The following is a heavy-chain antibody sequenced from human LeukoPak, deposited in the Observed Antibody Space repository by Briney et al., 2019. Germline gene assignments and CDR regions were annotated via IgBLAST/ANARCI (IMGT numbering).Heavy chain of an antibody. J-gene: IGHJ3*02. CDR1: GFTFSSYA. D-gene: IGHD5-18*01. CDR3: ARAPRLRGYSYGGGLGAFDI. Sequence: GGSLRLSCAASGFTFSSYAMHWVRQAPGKGLEWVAGISYDVSNKYYADSVKGRFTISRDNAKNTLYLQMNSLRAEDTAVYYCARAPRLRGYSYGGGLGAFDIWGQGTMVTVSS. V-gene: IGHV3-30*04. CDR2: ISYDVSNK.